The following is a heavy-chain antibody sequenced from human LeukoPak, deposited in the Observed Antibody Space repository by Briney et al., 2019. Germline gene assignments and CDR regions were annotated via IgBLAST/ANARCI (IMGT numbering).Heavy chain of an antibody. CDR3: AKDNVPAAIGYDAFDI. D-gene: IGHD2-2*01. CDR2: ISGSGGST. V-gene: IGHV3-23*01. Sequence: PGGSLRLSCAASGFTFSSYAMSWVRQAPGKGLEWVSAISGSGGSTYYADSVKGRFTISRDNSKNTLYLQMNSLRAEDTAVYYCAKDNVPAAIGYDAFDIWGQGTMVTVSS. J-gene: IGHJ3*02. CDR1: GFTFSSYA.